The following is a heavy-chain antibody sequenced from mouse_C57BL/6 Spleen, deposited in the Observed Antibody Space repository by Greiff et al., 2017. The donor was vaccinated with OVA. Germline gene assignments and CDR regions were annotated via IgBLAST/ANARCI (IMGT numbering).Heavy chain of an antibody. J-gene: IGHJ4*01. CDR3: ARGITTRAMDY. D-gene: IGHD1-1*01. CDR2: ISYDGSN. CDR1: GYSITSGYY. V-gene: IGHV3-6*01. Sequence: ESGPGLVKPSQSLSLTCSVTGYSITSGYYWNWIRQFPGNKLEWMGYISYDGSNNYNPSLKNRISITRDTSKNQFFLKLNSVTTEDTATYCCARGITTRAMDYWGQGTSVTVSS.